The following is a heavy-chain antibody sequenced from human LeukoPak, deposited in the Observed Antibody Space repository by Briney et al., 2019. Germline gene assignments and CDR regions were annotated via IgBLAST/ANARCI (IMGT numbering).Heavy chain of an antibody. Sequence: ASVKVSCKASGYTFTSYGIRWVRQAPGQGLEWMGWISAYNGNTNYAQKLQGRVTMTTDTSTSTAYMELRSLRSDDTAVYYCARGLNYYDSSGLTYWGQGTLVTVSS. D-gene: IGHD3-22*01. CDR2: ISAYNGNT. CDR3: ARGLNYYDSSGLTY. CDR1: GYTFTSYG. J-gene: IGHJ4*02. V-gene: IGHV1-18*01.